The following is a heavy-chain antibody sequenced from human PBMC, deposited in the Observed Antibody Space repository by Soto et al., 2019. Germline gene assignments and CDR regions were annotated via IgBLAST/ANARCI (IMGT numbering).Heavy chain of an antibody. J-gene: IGHJ4*02. CDR2: IDWDDDK. CDR1: GFSLSTSGMC. Sequence: PTLVNPTQTLTLTCTFSGFSLSTSGMCVSWIRQPPGKALEWLALIDWDDDKYYSTSLKTRLTISKDTSKNQVVLTMTNMDPVDTAKYYCARGVGDLLWKARPYYFDYWGQGTLVTVSS. V-gene: IGHV2-70*01. CDR3: ARGVGDLLWKARPYYFDY. D-gene: IGHD3-10*01.